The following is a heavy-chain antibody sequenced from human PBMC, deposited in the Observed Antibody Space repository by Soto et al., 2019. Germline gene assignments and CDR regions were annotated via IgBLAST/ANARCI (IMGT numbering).Heavy chain of an antibody. J-gene: IGHJ6*02. CDR3: VKGSSGWHPYSGRKKYYYYGMDV. Sequence: GGSLRLSCSASGFSFSDDALHSFRQSPGKGLEYLSTISLNGANTFYAHSVKCRFTISRDNSKNTLYLQMSSLRTEDMALYYCVKGSSGWHPYSGRKKYYYYGMDVWGQATTVTVS. D-gene: IGHD3-10*01. CDR2: ISLNGANT. CDR1: GFSFSDDA. V-gene: IGHV3-64D*06.